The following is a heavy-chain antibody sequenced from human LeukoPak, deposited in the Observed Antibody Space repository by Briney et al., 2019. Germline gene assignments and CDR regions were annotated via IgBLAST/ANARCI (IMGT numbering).Heavy chain of an antibody. Sequence: PSETLSLTCTVSGGSISSSSSYWGWIRQPPGMGLEWIGSIYYSGSTYYNPSLKSRVTISVDTSKNQFSLKLSSVTAADTAVYYCARHTIVVVPAAIDYWGQGTLVTVSS. V-gene: IGHV4-39*01. D-gene: IGHD2-2*01. CDR3: ARHTIVVVPAAIDY. J-gene: IGHJ4*02. CDR1: GGSISSSSSY. CDR2: IYYSGST.